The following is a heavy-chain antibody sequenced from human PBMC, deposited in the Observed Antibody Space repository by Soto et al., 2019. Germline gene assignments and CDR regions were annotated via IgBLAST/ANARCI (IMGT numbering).Heavy chain of an antibody. Sequence: PSETLSLTCTVSGGSISSGGYYWSWIRQHPGKGLEWIGYIYYSGSTYYNPSLKSRVTISVDTSKNQFSLKLSSVTAADTAVYYCAKDLSSGWIFDYWGQGTLVTVSS. CDR1: GGSISSGGYY. CDR2: IYYSGST. D-gene: IGHD6-19*01. CDR3: AKDLSSGWIFDY. J-gene: IGHJ4*02. V-gene: IGHV4-31*03.